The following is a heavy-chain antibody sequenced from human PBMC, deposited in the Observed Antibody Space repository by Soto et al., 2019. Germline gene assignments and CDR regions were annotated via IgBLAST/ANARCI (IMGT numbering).Heavy chain of an antibody. CDR2: IYYSGST. CDR1: GGSISSGGYY. V-gene: IGHV4-31*03. J-gene: IGHJ6*02. Sequence: PSETLSLTCTVSGGSISSGGYYWSWIRQHPGKGLEWIGYIYYSGSTYYNPSLKSRVTISVDTSKNQFSLKLSSVTAADTAVYYCAREDTGGRGMDVWGQGTTVIVSS. CDR3: AREDTGGRGMDV. D-gene: IGHD3-10*01.